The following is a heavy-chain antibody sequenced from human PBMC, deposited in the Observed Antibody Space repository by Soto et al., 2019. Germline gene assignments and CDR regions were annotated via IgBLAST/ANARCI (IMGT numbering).Heavy chain of an antibody. J-gene: IGHJ6*02. D-gene: IGHD3-22*01. CDR2: ISYDGSNK. Sequence: GGSLRLSCAASGFTFSSYGMHWVRQAPGKGLEWVAVISYDGSNKYYADSVKGRFTISRDNSKNTLYLQMNSLRAEDTAVYYCAKDSRMGLLYYYYYGMDVWGQGTTVTVSS. CDR3: AKDSRMGLLYYYYYGMDV. CDR1: GFTFSSYG. V-gene: IGHV3-30*18.